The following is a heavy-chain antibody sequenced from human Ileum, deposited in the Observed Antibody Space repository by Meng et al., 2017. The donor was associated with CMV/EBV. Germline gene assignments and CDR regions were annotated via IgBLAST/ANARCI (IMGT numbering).Heavy chain of an antibody. CDR2: IYDDGST. V-gene: IGHV3-66*01. CDR3: ATELGIERDS. D-gene: IGHD7-27*01. Sequence: EVELVESGGGLVPPGGSLRLSCAASGFTVSSNYMTWVRQAPGRGLEWISVIYDDGSTYSADSVKDRFTISRDISKNTLYLQMKNLRAEDTAIYYCATELGIERDSWGQGTLVTVSS. J-gene: IGHJ4*02. CDR1: GFTVSSNY.